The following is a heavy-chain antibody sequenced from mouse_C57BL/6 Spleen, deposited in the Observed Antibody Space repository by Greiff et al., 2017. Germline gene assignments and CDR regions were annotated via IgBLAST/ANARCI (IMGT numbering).Heavy chain of an antibody. CDR2: IRLKSDNYAT. V-gene: IGHV6-3*01. CDR3: TGPLYDGYYIYAMDY. J-gene: IGHJ4*01. Sequence: EVKVEESGGGLVQPGGSMKLSCVASGFTFSNYWMNWVRQSPEKGLEWVAQIRLKSDNYATHYAESVKGRFTISRDDSKSSVYLQMNNLRAEDTGIYYCTGPLYDGYYIYAMDYWGQGTSVTVSS. CDR1: GFTFSNYW. D-gene: IGHD2-3*01.